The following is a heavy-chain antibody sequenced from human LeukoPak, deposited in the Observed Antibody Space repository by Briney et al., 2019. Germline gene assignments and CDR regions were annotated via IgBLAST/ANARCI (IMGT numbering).Heavy chain of an antibody. V-gene: IGHV4-59*01. J-gene: IGHJ3*02. D-gene: IGHD7-27*01. CDR2: IYYRGSP. CDR1: AGSISSYY. CDR3: ARREGTWGAFDI. Sequence: KPSETLSLTCSLAAGSISSYYWSWVRQHPGEGLEWVGYIYYRGSPNYNPSLKSRVPISEDASKNQFSLKLTSVTAADTAVYYCARREGTWGAFDIWGQGTMVTVSS.